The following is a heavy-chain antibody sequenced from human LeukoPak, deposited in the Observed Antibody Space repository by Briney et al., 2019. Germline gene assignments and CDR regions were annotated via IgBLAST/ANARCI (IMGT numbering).Heavy chain of an antibody. Sequence: SETLSLTCTVSGGSISSSSYYWGWIRQPPGKGLEWIGSIYYSGSTYYNPSLKSRVTISVDTSKNQFSLKLSSVTAADTAVYYCARDHILGYCSGGSCYNWFDPWGQGTLVTVSS. CDR1: GGSISSSSYY. CDR2: IYYSGST. V-gene: IGHV4-39*07. CDR3: ARDHILGYCSGGSCYNWFDP. J-gene: IGHJ5*02. D-gene: IGHD2-15*01.